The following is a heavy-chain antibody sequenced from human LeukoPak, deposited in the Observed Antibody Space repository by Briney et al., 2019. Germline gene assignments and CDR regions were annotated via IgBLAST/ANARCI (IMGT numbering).Heavy chain of an antibody. V-gene: IGHV3-74*03. CDR1: GFTFRTYW. CDR3: ARAGNYYFEY. CDR2: INSDGSTT. J-gene: IGHJ4*02. D-gene: IGHD3-10*01. Sequence: GGSLRLSCAASGFTFRTYWMHWVRHTPGQGLVWVSLINSDGSTTKYADSVKGRFTVSRDNAQNTLYLQMSSLRAEDTAVYYCARAGNYYFEYWGQGALVTVSS.